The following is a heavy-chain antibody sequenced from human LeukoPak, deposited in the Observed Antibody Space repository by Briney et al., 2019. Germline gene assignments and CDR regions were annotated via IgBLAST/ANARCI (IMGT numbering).Heavy chain of an antibody. J-gene: IGHJ4*02. Sequence: GGSLRLSCAASGFTFSSYEMNWVRQAPGKGLEWVSYISSSGSTIYYADSVKGRFTISRDNAKNSLYLQMNSLRAEDTAVYYCARVLPVVYYDSSGSDYWGQGTLVTVSS. CDR1: GFTFSSYE. D-gene: IGHD3-22*01. CDR3: ARVLPVVYYDSSGSDY. CDR2: ISSSGSTI. V-gene: IGHV3-48*03.